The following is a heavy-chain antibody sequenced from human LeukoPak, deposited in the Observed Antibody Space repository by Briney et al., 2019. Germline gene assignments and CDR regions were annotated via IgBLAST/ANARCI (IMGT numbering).Heavy chain of an antibody. V-gene: IGHV3-11*01. CDR3: ARDRSLGAYYYGSTDV. CDR2: ISSSGSTI. D-gene: IGHD3-10*01. J-gene: IGHJ6*02. CDR1: GFTFSDYY. Sequence: GGSLRLSCAASGFTFSDYYMSWIRQAPGKGLEWVSYISSSGSTIYYADSVKGRFTISRDNAKNSLYLQMNSLRVEDTAVYYCARDRSLGAYYYGSTDVWGQGTTVTVSS.